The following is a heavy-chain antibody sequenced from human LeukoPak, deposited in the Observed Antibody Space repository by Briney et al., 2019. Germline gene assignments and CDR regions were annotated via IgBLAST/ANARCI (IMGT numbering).Heavy chain of an antibody. Sequence: SVKVSCKASGFTFTSSAMQWVRQARGQRLEWIGWIVVGSGNPNYAQKFQERVTITRDMSTNTAYMELSSLRSEDTAVYYCAAESPYDSSLDYWGQGTLVTVSS. D-gene: IGHD3-22*01. J-gene: IGHJ4*02. CDR2: IVVGSGNP. CDR3: AAESPYDSSLDY. CDR1: GFTFTSSA. V-gene: IGHV1-58*02.